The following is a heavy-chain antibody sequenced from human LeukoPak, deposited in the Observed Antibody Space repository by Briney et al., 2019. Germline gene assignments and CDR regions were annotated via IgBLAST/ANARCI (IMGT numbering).Heavy chain of an antibody. J-gene: IGHJ4*02. D-gene: IGHD3-10*01. Sequence: SETLSLTRTVSGGSISSGSYYWSWIRQPAGKGLEWIGRIYTSGSTNYNPSLKSRVTISVDTSKNQFSLKLSSVTAADTAVYYCARGVGWFGDYYFDYWGQGTLVTVSS. V-gene: IGHV4-61*02. CDR2: IYTSGST. CDR3: ARGVGWFGDYYFDY. CDR1: GGSISSGSYY.